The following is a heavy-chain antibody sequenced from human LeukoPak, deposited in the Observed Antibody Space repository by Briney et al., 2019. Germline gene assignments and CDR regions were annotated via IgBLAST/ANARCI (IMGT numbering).Heavy chain of an antibody. CDR2: ISGSGAST. D-gene: IGHD2-15*01. V-gene: IGHV3-23*01. J-gene: IGHJ4*02. CDR3: AKGRAVEVVAAFNY. CDR1: GFTFSNYA. Sequence: QPGGSLRLSCAASGFTFSNYAMSWVRQAPGKGLEWVSAISGSGASTYYADSVKGRFTISRDNSKNTLCLQMNSLRAEDTAVYYCAKGRAVEVVAAFNYWGQGTVVTVSS.